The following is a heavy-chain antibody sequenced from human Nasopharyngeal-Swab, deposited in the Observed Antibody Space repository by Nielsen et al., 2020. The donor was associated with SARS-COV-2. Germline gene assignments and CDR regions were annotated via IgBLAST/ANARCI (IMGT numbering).Heavy chain of an antibody. CDR3: AREGRDGAVSS. Sequence: GESLKISCAASGFTFSSYGMHWVRQAPGKGLEWVAVIWNDGSNKFYADSVKGRFTISRDNSKNTVFLQMNSLRAEDTAVYFCAREGRDGAVSSWGQGTLVTVSS. V-gene: IGHV3-33*01. D-gene: IGHD5-24*01. J-gene: IGHJ5*02. CDR2: IWNDGSNK. CDR1: GFTFSSYG.